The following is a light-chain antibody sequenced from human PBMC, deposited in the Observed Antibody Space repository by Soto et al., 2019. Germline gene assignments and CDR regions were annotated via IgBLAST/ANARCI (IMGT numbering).Light chain of an antibody. CDR2: GAS. V-gene: IGKV3-20*01. CDR3: QQYANSPLT. CDR1: QSVSSSY. Sequence: EIVLTQSPGTLSLSPGEGATLSCRASQSVSSSYLAWYQQKPGQAPRLLIYGASSRATGIPDRFSGSGSWTGFTLTISRLEPEDFAVYSCQQYANSPLTFGLGTKVDIK. J-gene: IGKJ3*01.